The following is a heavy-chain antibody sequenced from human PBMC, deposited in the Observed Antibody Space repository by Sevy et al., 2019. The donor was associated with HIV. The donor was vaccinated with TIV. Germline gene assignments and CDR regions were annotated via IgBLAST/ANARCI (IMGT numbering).Heavy chain of an antibody. Sequence: GGSLRLSCVDSGFTFHSHAMHWVRQAPGKGLEWVAAVSYDGSKKFYADSVKGRFVISRDNSKNTRYLQINSLRAEDTAVYHCARDRGAPPTAILYHFDLWGQGTLVTVSS. CDR3: ARDRGAPPTAILYHFDL. V-gene: IGHV3-30*09. CDR2: VSYDGSKK. D-gene: IGHD5-18*01. J-gene: IGHJ4*02. CDR1: GFTFHSHA.